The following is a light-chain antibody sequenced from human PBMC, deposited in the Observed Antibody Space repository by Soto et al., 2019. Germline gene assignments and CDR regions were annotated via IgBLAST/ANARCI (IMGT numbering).Light chain of an antibody. CDR3: QQYDNWPPAYT. J-gene: IGKJ2*01. Sequence: EIVMTQSPATLSVSPGERASLSFRARQSIGVDLVWYQQKPGQAPRLLVYGASTRATGVPARFSGSGSGTEFTLTISSLQSEDFAVYYCQQYDNWPPAYTFGQGTKLEIK. CDR1: QSIGVD. CDR2: GAS. V-gene: IGKV3-15*01.